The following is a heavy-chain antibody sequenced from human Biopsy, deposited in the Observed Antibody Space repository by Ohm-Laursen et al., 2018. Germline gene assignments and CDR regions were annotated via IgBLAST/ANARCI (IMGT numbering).Heavy chain of an antibody. CDR2: IWSDGNNK. CDR3: ARDAEEFDSSGPRFDY. J-gene: IGHJ4*02. D-gene: IGHD3-22*01. Sequence: SLRLSCAASGFTFSRHGMHWVRQAPSKGLEWVAVIWSDGNNKYYADSVKGRFTISRDTSRNTLYMQMNSLRVEDTALYYCARDAEEFDSSGPRFDYWGQGTLVTVSS. CDR1: GFTFSRHG. V-gene: IGHV3-33*01.